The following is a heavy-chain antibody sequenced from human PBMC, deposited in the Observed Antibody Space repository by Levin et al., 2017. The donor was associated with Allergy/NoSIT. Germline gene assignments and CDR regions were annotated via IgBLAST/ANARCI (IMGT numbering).Heavy chain of an antibody. J-gene: IGHJ6*02. CDR3: ARTEYSYGSYYYYYGMDV. Sequence: SQTLSLTCTVSGGSISSSSYYWGWIRQPPGKGLEWIGSIYYSGSTYYNPSLKSRVTISVDTSKNQFSLKLSSVTAADTAVYYCARTEYSYGSYYYYYGMDVWGQGTTVTVSS. D-gene: IGHD5-18*01. CDR2: IYYSGST. CDR1: GGSISSSSYY. V-gene: IGHV4-39*01.